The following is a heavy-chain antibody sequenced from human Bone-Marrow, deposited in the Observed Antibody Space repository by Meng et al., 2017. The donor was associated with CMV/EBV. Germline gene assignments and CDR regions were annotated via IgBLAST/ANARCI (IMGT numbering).Heavy chain of an antibody. D-gene: IGHD1-1*01. V-gene: IGHV3-11*01. CDR3: ARDGNKDYGIDV. CDR2: ISSSSETI. Sequence: GESLELHCEISGFTFGDYYMSRIRRAPGKGLEWIAYISSSSETIYYADSIKGRFTVSRDNDKSLLYLQMNSLRPEDTAVYFCARDGNKDYGIDVWGRGTTVTVSS. J-gene: IGHJ6*02. CDR1: GFTFGDYY.